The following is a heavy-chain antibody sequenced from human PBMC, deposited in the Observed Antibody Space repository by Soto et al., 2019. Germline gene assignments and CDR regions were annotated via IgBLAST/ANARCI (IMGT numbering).Heavy chain of an antibody. V-gene: IGHV3-21*01. Sequence: EVQLVESGGGLVKPGGSLRLSCAASGFTFSSYSMNWVRQAPGKGLEWVSSIDSTSVYTFYADSVKGRFTVSRANAQNSLYLQMNSLRAEDTAVYYCARSLVGATPGSWGQGTLVTVSS. D-gene: IGHD1-26*01. CDR1: GFTFSSYS. CDR2: IDSTSVYT. J-gene: IGHJ5*02. CDR3: ARSLVGATPGS.